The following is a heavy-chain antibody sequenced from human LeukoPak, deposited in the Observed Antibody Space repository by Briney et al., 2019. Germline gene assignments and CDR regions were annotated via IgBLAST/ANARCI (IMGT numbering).Heavy chain of an antibody. CDR1: GGSMNSFF. V-gene: IGHV4-59*01. CDR3: ARSMVRGTPPRWFDP. CDR2: IHYSGST. D-gene: IGHD3-10*01. J-gene: IGHJ5*02. Sequence: PSETLSLTCTVSGGSMNSFFWSWIRQPPGKGLEWIGYIHYSGSTNYNPSLKSRVTISVDTSKNQFSLKLSSVSAADTAVYYCARSMVRGTPPRWFDPWGQGTLVTVSS.